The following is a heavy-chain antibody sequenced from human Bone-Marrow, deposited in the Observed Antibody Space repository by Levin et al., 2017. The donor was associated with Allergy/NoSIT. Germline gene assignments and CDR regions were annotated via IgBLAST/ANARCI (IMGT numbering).Heavy chain of an antibody. CDR3: VRGYSYGSPYSSGYYFFDT. D-gene: IGHD5-18*01. V-gene: IGHV4-30-4*01. CDR2: VFYSGTT. Sequence: SQTLSLTCTVSGGFSITSPVHWWSWVRQSPGGGLEWIGYVFYSGTTYYNPSLKSRVAMSEDTSRNQFSLRLWSVTTADTALYYCVRGYSYGSPYSSGYYFFDTWGQGILITVSS. CDR1: GGFSITSPVHW. J-gene: IGHJ4*02.